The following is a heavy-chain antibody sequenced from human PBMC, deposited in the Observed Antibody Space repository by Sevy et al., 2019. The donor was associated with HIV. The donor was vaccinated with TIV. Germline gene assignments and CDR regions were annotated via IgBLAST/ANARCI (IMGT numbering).Heavy chain of an antibody. D-gene: IGHD2-15*01. CDR1: GITFSSYA. Sequence: GGSLRLSCAASGITFSSYAMSWVRQAPGKGLEWVSGISGSGATTYYADSVKGRFTISRDNSKNTLYLQMNSLRAEDTAVYYCARYCSGGSCHAGVGMDVWGQGTTVTVSS. J-gene: IGHJ6*02. CDR3: ARYCSGGSCHAGVGMDV. CDR2: ISGSGATT. V-gene: IGHV3-23*01.